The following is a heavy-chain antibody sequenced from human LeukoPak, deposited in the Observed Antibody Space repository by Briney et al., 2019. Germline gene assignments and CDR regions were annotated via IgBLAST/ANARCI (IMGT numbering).Heavy chain of an antibody. CDR1: GASISSYC. V-gene: IGHV4-59*01. J-gene: IGHJ5*02. D-gene: IGHD6-19*01. CDR2: IYYDGST. CDR3: ARGAVAGKMSWFDP. Sequence: SETLSLTCTVSGASISSYCWIWIRQPQGKGLEWIGHIYYDGSTNYNPSLRSRVTISVDTSKNQFSLNLSSATAADMAVYYCARGAVAGKMSWFDPWGQGTLVTVSS.